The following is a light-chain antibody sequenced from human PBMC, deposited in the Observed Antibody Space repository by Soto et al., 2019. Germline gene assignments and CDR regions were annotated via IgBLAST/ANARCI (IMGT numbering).Light chain of an antibody. CDR1: QDIRSS. V-gene: IGKV3-15*01. CDR3: QQDSSWPLT. J-gene: IGKJ4*01. CDR2: GAS. Sequence: EIVMTQSQATLSVSPGERVTLSCRASQDIRSSLAWYQQKPCQAPRLLIYGASIRATGVPATFSGSGSGTEFTLSISSLQSEDLGVYYCQQDSSWPLTFGGGTKVEIK.